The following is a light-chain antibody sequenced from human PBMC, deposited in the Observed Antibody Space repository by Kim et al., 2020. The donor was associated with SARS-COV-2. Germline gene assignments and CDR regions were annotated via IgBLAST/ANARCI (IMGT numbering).Light chain of an antibody. CDR2: DAS. Sequence: DIQMTQSPSTLSTSVEDRVTITCRASQSISIWLAWYQQKPGKAPNLLIYDASILESGVPSRFSGSGSGTQFTLTISSLQPDDFATYYCQEYKSDPWTFGQGTRLDIK. V-gene: IGKV1-5*01. CDR1: QSISIW. CDR3: QEYKSDPWT. J-gene: IGKJ1*01.